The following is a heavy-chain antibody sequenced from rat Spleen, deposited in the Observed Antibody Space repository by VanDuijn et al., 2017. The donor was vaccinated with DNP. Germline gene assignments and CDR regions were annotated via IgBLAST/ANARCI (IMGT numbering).Heavy chain of an antibody. CDR2: IWGDGTT. V-gene: IGHV2-77*01. CDR1: GFSLTSYG. D-gene: IGHD1-4*01. CDR3: AKGITRYSSSSVDP. Sequence: QVQMKETGPGLVQTTQTLSVTCTVSGFSLTSYGVHWVRQAPGKGLEWMGIIWGDGTTNFDSALNSRLSISSDTSQSQVFLSMHSRRTDYAAVFHGAKGITRYSSSSVDPWRQGTPVTASS. J-gene: IGHJ4*01.